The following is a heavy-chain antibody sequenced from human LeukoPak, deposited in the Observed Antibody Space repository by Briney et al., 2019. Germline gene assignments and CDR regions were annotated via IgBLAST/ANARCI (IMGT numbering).Heavy chain of an antibody. CDR2: IYYSGST. J-gene: IGHJ4*02. CDR3: ASTYYYYDSSGYYYEYYFDY. Sequence: PSETLSLTCTVSGGSISSSSYYWGWIRQPPGKGLEWIGSIYYSGSTYYNPSLKSRVTISVDTSKNQFSLKLSSVTAADTAVYYCASTYYYYDSSGYYYEYYFDYWGQGTLVTVSS. V-gene: IGHV4-39*07. D-gene: IGHD3-22*01. CDR1: GGSISSSSYY.